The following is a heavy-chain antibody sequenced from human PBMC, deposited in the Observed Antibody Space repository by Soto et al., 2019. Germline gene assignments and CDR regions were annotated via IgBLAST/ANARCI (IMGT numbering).Heavy chain of an antibody. CDR1: GGSITITNW. Sequence: QVHLQESGPGLVKPSGTLSLTCAVSGGSITITNWWNWVRQPPGKGLEWIGEIFHSGGTNYNPSLKSRVTMSVDKSKNQFSLNLGSVTPADPAMYYCAKRTYYGDRCMDVWGQGPTVTVSS. V-gene: IGHV4-4*02. CDR3: AKRTYYGDRCMDV. CDR2: IFHSGGT. J-gene: IGHJ6*02. D-gene: IGHD4-17*01.